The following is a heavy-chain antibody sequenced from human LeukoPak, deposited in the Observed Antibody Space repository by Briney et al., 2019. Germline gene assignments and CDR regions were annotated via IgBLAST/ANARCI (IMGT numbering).Heavy chain of an antibody. Sequence: GGSLRLSCAASGFTVSSNYMSWVRQAPGKGLEWVSVIYSGGSTYYADSVKGRFTISRDNSKNTLYLQMNSLRAEDTAVYYCARAHSSSWYPYDYWGQGTLVTVSS. J-gene: IGHJ4*02. CDR1: GFTVSSNY. V-gene: IGHV3-66*01. CDR2: IYSGGST. D-gene: IGHD6-13*01. CDR3: ARAHSSSWYPYDY.